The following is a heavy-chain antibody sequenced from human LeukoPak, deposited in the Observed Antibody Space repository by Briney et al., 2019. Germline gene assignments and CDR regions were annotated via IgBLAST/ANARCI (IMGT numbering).Heavy chain of an antibody. CDR2: IIPIFGTA. CDR1: GGTFSSYA. V-gene: IGHV1-69*01. Sequence: SVKVSCKASGGTFSSYAISWVRQAPGQGLEWMGGIIPIFGTANYAQKFQGRVTITADESTSTAYMELSSLRSEDTAVYYCASGGQLWGKNWFDPWGQGTLVTVSS. D-gene: IGHD5-18*01. CDR3: ASGGQLWGKNWFDP. J-gene: IGHJ5*02.